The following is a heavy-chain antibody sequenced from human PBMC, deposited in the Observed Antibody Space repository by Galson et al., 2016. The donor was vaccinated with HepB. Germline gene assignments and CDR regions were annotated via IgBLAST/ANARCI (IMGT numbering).Heavy chain of an antibody. Sequence: SLRLSCAASGFTFSSYSMHWVRQAPGKGLDWVSYINPSSGTIYYADSVKGRFTNSRDNAKNSLYLQMNSLRAEDTAVYYCARDRAAQNLYYYYYMDVWGKGTTVTVSS. CDR1: GFTFSSYS. J-gene: IGHJ6*03. CDR3: ARDRAAQNLYYYYYMDV. D-gene: IGHD2-15*01. CDR2: INPSSGTI. V-gene: IGHV3-48*04.